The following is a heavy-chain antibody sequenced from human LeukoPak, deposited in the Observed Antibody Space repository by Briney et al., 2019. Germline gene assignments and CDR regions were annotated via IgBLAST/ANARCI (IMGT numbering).Heavy chain of an antibody. CDR1: GFTFSNAW. J-gene: IGHJ4*02. CDR2: IKSKTDGGTT. Sequence: GGSLRLSCAASGFTFSNAWMSWVRQAPGKGLKCVGRIKSKTDGGTTDYAAPVKGRFTISRDDSKNTLYLQTNSLKTEDTAVYYCTTDRGIAVAGTDYWGQGTLVTVSS. V-gene: IGHV3-15*01. CDR3: TTDRGIAVAGTDY. D-gene: IGHD6-19*01.